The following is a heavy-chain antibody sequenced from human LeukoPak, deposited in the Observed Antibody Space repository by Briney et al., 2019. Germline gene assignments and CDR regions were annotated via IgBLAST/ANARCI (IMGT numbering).Heavy chain of an antibody. V-gene: IGHV3-66*01. Sequence: GGSLRLSCAASGFTVNNKYMTWVRQAPGKGLEWVSLIYNDGRTYYADSVKGRCTISRDNAKNSLYLQMNSLRAEDTAVYYCATQQYGLFDYWGQGTLVTVSS. J-gene: IGHJ4*02. CDR1: GFTVNNKY. D-gene: IGHD6-13*01. CDR2: IYNDGRT. CDR3: ATQQYGLFDY.